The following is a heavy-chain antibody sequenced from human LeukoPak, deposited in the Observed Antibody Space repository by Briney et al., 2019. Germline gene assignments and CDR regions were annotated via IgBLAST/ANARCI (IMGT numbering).Heavy chain of an antibody. D-gene: IGHD3-22*01. Sequence: GGSLRLSCVASGFSFSGYAIHWVRQAPGKGLEWVALISFNGGRKDYADSVKGRFTISRDNSKNTLYLQMHSLRAEDTAIYYCAKPSRDFDSSGYSHFDYWGQGTLVTVSS. CDR1: GFSFSGYA. CDR3: AKPSRDFDSSGYSHFDY. J-gene: IGHJ4*02. CDR2: ISFNGGRK. V-gene: IGHV3-30-3*02.